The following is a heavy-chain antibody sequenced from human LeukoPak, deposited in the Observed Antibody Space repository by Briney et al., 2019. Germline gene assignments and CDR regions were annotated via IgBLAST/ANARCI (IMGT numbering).Heavy chain of an antibody. CDR2: ISDSGVGT. D-gene: IGHD1-20*01. J-gene: IGHJ4*02. V-gene: IGHV3-23*01. CDR3: AKVAYNWISYGPFDY. Sequence: GGSLRLSCAASGFTFSSYGMNWVRQAPGKGLEWVSGISDSGVGTKHADSVKGRFTISRDNSKNTLYLQMNSLRAEDTAVYYCAKVAYNWISYGPFDYWGQGTLVTVSS. CDR1: GFTFSSYG.